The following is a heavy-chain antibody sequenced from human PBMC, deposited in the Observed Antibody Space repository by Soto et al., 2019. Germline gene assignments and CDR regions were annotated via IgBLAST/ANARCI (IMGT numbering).Heavy chain of an antibody. J-gene: IGHJ3*02. CDR1: GFTFRSYA. CDR2: ISESGGST. D-gene: IGHD1-1*01. CDR3: AKDKPGTTAFDI. Sequence: GGSLRLSCVGSGFTFRSYAMSWVRQAPGKGLEWVSAISESGGSTYYADSVKGRFTISRDNSRNTLYLQMNSLRAEDTATYYCAKDKPGTTAFDIWGRGTLVTVSS. V-gene: IGHV3-23*01.